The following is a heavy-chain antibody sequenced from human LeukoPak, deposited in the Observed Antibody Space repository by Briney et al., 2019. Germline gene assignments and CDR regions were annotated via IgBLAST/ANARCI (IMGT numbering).Heavy chain of an antibody. D-gene: IGHD3-22*01. Sequence: GSVKVSCKASGYTFTSYGISWVRQAPGQGLEWMGWISAYNGNTNYAQKLQGRVTMTTDTSTSAAYMELRSLRSDDTAVYYCARGHLDYDSSGYYLNWFDPWGQGTLVTVSS. CDR1: GYTFTSYG. V-gene: IGHV1-18*01. CDR3: ARGHLDYDSSGYYLNWFDP. CDR2: ISAYNGNT. J-gene: IGHJ5*02.